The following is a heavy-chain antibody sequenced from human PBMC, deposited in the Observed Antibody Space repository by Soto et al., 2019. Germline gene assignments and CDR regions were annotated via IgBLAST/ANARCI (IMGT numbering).Heavy chain of an antibody. CDR2: IYYSGST. Sequence: PSETPSLTCTVSGGSISSSSYYWGWIRQPPGKGLEWIGSIYYSGSTYYNPSLKSRVTISVDTSKNQFSLKLSSVTAADTAVYYCARHGNYYDSSGYYGWFDPWGQGTLVTVSS. CDR1: GGSISSSSYY. V-gene: IGHV4-39*01. J-gene: IGHJ5*02. CDR3: ARHGNYYDSSGYYGWFDP. D-gene: IGHD3-22*01.